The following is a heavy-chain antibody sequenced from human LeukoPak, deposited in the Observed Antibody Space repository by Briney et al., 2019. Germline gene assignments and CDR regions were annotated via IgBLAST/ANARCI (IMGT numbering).Heavy chain of an antibody. D-gene: IGHD3-3*01. CDR2: INPSGGST. Sequence: ASVKVSCKASGYTFTSYYMHWVRQAPGQGLEWMGIINPSGGSTSYAQKFQGRDTMTRDMSTSTVYMELSSLRSEDTAVYYCARGGYDSTPYYYYYMDVWGKGTTVTVSS. CDR3: ARGGYDSTPYYYYYMDV. CDR1: GYTFTSYY. J-gene: IGHJ6*03. V-gene: IGHV1-46*01.